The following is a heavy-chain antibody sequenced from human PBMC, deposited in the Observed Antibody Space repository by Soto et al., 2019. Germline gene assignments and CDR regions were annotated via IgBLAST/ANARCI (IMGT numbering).Heavy chain of an antibody. CDR3: ARPPGYISDWQYFDL. D-gene: IGHD2-21*02. J-gene: IGHJ4*02. V-gene: IGHV1-2*02. CDR1: GYTFINYY. Sequence: GASVKVSCKASGYTFINYYMHWVRQAPGQGFEWMGRISPKSGATNYAQKFQGRVSMTWDTSLKTAYMELGSLMSEDTAVYYCARPPGYISDWQYFDLWGQGTLVTVSS. CDR2: ISPKSGAT.